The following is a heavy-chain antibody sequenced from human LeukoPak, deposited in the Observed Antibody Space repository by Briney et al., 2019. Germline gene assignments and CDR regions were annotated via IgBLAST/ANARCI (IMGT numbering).Heavy chain of an antibody. D-gene: IGHD2-8*01. CDR1: GGSINSYY. CDR2: FYYSGTT. V-gene: IGHV4-59*12. CDR3: AKMYADGDYYYYMDV. Sequence: SETLSLTCTVSGGSINSYYWSWIRQPPGMGLEWIGCFYYSGTTNYNPSLKSRVTISVDTSKNQFSLKLSSVTAADTAVFYCAKMYADGDYYYYMDVWGKGTTVTVSS. J-gene: IGHJ6*03.